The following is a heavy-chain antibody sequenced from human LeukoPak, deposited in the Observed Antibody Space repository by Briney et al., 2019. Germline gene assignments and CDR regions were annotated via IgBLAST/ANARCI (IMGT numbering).Heavy chain of an antibody. CDR1: GSHFNSYW. CDR2: IYAGESHT. D-gene: IGHD5-18*01. Sequence: GGSLEISGQGSGSHFNSYWSGGVRRLSGKGLGGMGIIYAGESHTRYSPSFQGQVTFSADKSINTAYMQWSSLEASDTAMYYCARYVDTAMAPLDDHETYDAFDVRGPGTRVTVSS. CDR3: ARYVDTAMAPLDDHETYDAFDV. J-gene: IGHJ3*01. V-gene: IGHV5-51*01.